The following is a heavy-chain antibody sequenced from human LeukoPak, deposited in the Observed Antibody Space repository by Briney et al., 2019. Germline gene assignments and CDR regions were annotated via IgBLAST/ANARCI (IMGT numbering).Heavy chain of an antibody. CDR1: GFTVSSNY. CDR3: AKDPHYSNPAGFDY. J-gene: IGHJ4*02. D-gene: IGHD4-11*01. Sequence: GGSLRLSCAASGFTVSSNYMSWVRQAPGKGLEWVSVIYSDGTTYNADSVKGRFTISRDNSKSTLYLQMDSLRAEDTAVYYCAKDPHYSNPAGFDYWGQGTLVTVSS. CDR2: IYSDGTT. V-gene: IGHV3-66*01.